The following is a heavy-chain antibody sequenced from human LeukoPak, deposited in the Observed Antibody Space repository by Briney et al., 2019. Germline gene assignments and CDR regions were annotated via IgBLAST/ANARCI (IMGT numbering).Heavy chain of an antibody. J-gene: IGHJ3*02. V-gene: IGHV3-21*01. Sequence: PGGSLRLSCAASGFTFSSYSMTWVRQAPGKGLEWVSSISSSSSYIYYADSVKGRFTISRDNAKNSLYLQMNSLRAEDTAVYYCARDSGKWVSDAFDIWGQGTMVTVSS. CDR3: ARDSGKWVSDAFDI. CDR1: GFTFSSYS. D-gene: IGHD3-10*01. CDR2: ISSSSSYI.